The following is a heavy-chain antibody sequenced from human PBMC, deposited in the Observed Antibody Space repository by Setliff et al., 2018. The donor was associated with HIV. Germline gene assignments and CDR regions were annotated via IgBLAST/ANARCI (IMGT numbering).Heavy chain of an antibody. CDR2: IIPIFGTA. V-gene: IGHV1-69*06. CDR3: ARDDPRLGYSYGPNYFDY. Sequence: ASVKVSCTASGGTFSSYAISWVRQAPGQGLEWTGRIIPIFGTANYAQKFQSRVTITADKSTSTAYMELSSLRSEDTAVYYCARDDPRLGYSYGPNYFDYWGQGTLVTVSS. D-gene: IGHD5-18*01. CDR1: GGTFSSYA. J-gene: IGHJ4*02.